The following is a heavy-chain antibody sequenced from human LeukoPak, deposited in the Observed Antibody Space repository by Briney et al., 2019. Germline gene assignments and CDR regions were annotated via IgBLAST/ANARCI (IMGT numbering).Heavy chain of an antibody. J-gene: IGHJ6*02. CDR1: GFTFSSYS. D-gene: IGHD3-3*01. CDR3: ARDWNPYDFWSGFAREMDV. V-gene: IGHV3-21*01. Sequence: GGSLRLSCAASGFTFSSYSMNWVRQAPGKGREWGSSISSSGSYIYYADSVKGRFTISRDNAKNSLYLQMNSLRAEDTAVYYCARDWNPYDFWSGFAREMDVWGQGTTVTVSS. CDR2: ISSSGSYI.